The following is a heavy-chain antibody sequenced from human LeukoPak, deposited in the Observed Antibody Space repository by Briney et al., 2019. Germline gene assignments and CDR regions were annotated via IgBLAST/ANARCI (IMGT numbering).Heavy chain of an antibody. CDR3: ARTRYGSGSYYNLDY. V-gene: IGHV4-34*01. CDR1: GGSFSGYY. Sequence: PSETLSLTCAVYGGSFSGYYWSWIRQPPGKGLGWIGEINHSGSTNYNPSLKSRVTISVDTSKNQFSLKLSSVTAADTAVYYCARTRYGSGSYYNLDYWGQGTLVTVSS. D-gene: IGHD3-10*01. CDR2: INHSGST. J-gene: IGHJ4*02.